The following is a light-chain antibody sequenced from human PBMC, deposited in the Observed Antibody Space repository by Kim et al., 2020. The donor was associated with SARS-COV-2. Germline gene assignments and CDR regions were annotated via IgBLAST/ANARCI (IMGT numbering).Light chain of an antibody. CDR2: EDD. V-gene: IGLV6-57*03. Sequence: NFMLTQPHSVSESPGKTVTISCTRSSGSIATNYVQWYQQRPGSAPTTVIYEDDQRPSGVPDRFSASIDSSSNSASHTISGLKTEDEADYYCQSYDSSNQVFGGGTQLTVL. CDR3: QSYDSSNQV. CDR1: SGSIATNY. J-gene: IGLJ3*02.